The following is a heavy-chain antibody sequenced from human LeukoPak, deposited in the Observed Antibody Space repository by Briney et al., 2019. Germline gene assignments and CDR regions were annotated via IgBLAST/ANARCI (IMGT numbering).Heavy chain of an antibody. CDR1: EFTFTTHT. CDR2: ISYDGSHK. V-gene: IGHV3-30*04. D-gene: IGHD5-12*01. J-gene: IGHJ6*02. Sequence: GGSLRLSCAASEFTFTTHTLHWVRQAPGMGLEWLAVISYDGSHKYYADSVRGRFTVSRDNSKNTLYLQMSSLRAENTAVYYCARAGMGLRCRSVNDYYYGMDVWGQGTTVTVSS. CDR3: ARAGMGLRCRSVNDYYYGMDV.